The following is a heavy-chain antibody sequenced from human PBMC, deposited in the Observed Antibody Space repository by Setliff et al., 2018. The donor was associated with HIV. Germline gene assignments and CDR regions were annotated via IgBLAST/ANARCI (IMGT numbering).Heavy chain of an antibody. CDR3: ASFDLSTTSSAD. J-gene: IGHJ1*01. V-gene: IGHV4-4*07. CDR1: GGSISSYY. CDR2: IGPIYTRGST. Sequence: KTSETLSLTCTVSGGSISSYYWTWIRQPAGKGLEWIGRIGPIYTRGSTKYNPSLESRVTMSVDTSKNQFSLRLYSVTAADTAVYYCASFDLSTTSSADWGQGALVTVSS. D-gene: IGHD6-6*01.